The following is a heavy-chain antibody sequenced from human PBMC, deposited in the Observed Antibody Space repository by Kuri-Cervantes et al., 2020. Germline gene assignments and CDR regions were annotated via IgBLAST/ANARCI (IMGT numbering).Heavy chain of an antibody. J-gene: IGHJ4*02. V-gene: IGHV3-15*01. D-gene: IGHD1-26*01. CDR2: IKSQTDGGAT. CDR3: TTPREPRGY. CDR1: GFTFSSYA. Sequence: GESLKISCAASGFTFSSYAMSWVRQAPGKGLEWVGRIKSQTDGGATAYAAPVKGRFTISRDDSKNTLYLQMNSLKTEDTAVYYCTTPREPRGYWGQGTLVTVSS.